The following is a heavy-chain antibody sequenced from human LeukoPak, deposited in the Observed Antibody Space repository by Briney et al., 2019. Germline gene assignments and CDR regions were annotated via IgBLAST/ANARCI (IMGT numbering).Heavy chain of an antibody. J-gene: IGHJ4*02. Sequence: GGSLRLSCAASRFTFSSYDMHWVRQATGKGLEWVSAIGTAGDTYYPGSVKGRFTISRENAKNSLYLQMNSLRAGDTAVYYCARGSGDFWSGYYSFDYWGQGTLVTVSS. CDR1: RFTFSSYD. CDR2: IGTAGDT. D-gene: IGHD3-3*01. V-gene: IGHV3-13*01. CDR3: ARGSGDFWSGYYSFDY.